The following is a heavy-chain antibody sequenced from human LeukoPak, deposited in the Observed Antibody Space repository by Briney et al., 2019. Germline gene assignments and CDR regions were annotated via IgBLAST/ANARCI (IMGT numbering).Heavy chain of an antibody. D-gene: IGHD5-18*01. V-gene: IGHV3-23*01. CDR3: AKGLKTAVGPYKGYHYYMDV. Sequence: GGSLRLSCAASGFTFSNYAMSWVRQAPGKGLEWVSTINDRGIATYYADSVKGRFTISRDNSKNTLSLQVSSLRAEDTAIYYCAKGLKTAVGPYKGYHYYMDVWGQGTTVTVSS. CDR2: INDRGIAT. J-gene: IGHJ6*03. CDR1: GFTFSNYA.